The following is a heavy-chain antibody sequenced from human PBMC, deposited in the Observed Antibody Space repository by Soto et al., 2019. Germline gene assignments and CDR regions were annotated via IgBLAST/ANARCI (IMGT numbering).Heavy chain of an antibody. V-gene: IGHV3-74*01. CDR1: GFTFSSYW. Sequence: GGSLRLSCAASGFTFSSYWMHWVRQAPGKGLVWVSRINSDGSSTSYADSVKGRFTISRDNAKNTLYLQMNSLRAEDTAVYYCARDFPHYYYYYGMDVWGQGTTVTAP. CDR3: ARDFPHYYYYYGMDV. CDR2: INSDGSST. J-gene: IGHJ6*02.